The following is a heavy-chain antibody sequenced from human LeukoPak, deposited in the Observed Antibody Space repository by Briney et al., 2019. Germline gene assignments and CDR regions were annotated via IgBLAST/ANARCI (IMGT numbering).Heavy chain of an antibody. J-gene: IGHJ4*02. D-gene: IGHD4-17*01. Sequence: PSETLSLTCAVSGGSISSGGYSWSWIRQPPGKGLEWSGYIYHSGSTYYNPSLKSRVTISVDRSKDQFSLKLSSVTAADTAVYCCARAVNGRGDYGTYFDYWGQGTLVTVSS. CDR1: GGSISSGGYS. V-gene: IGHV4-30-2*01. CDR2: IYHSGST. CDR3: ARAVNGRGDYGTYFDY.